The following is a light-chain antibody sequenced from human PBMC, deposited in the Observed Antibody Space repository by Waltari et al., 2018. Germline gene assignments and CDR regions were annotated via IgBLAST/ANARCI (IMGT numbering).Light chain of an antibody. Sequence: QSALTQPASVSGSPGQSITISCTGSSNNIGFYDLVSWYQHHPGKAPKLIIFDVIKRPSGVSARFSGSNSGNTASLPISALQTEADADYYCCSYSGSRSCPYVFGPGTRVAVL. CDR3: CSYSGSRSCPYV. V-gene: IGLV2-23*02. CDR2: DVI. CDR1: SNNIGFYDL. J-gene: IGLJ1*01.